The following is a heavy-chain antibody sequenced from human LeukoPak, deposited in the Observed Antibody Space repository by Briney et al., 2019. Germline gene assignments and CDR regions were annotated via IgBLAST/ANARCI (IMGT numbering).Heavy chain of an antibody. D-gene: IGHD2-21*01. CDR3: ARPAYCGGDCYPDYYYMDV. Sequence: PSETLSLTCTVSGGSISSSSYYWGWIRQPPGKGLEWIGSIYYSGSTYYNPSLKSRVTISVDTSKNQFSLKLSSVTAADTAVYYCARPAYCGGDCYPDYYYMDVWGKGTTVTVSS. J-gene: IGHJ6*03. CDR1: GGSISSSSYY. V-gene: IGHV4-39*01. CDR2: IYYSGST.